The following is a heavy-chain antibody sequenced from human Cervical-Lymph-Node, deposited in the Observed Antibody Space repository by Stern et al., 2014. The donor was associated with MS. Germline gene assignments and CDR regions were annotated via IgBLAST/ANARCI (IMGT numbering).Heavy chain of an antibody. J-gene: IGHJ5*02. D-gene: IGHD4-17*01. V-gene: IGHV1-69*01. Sequence: VQLVESGAEVKKPGSSVKISCKASGDTFNSSAISWVRQAPGHGLEWMGLLIPMFGASNYAQKFRDKVTITADESTTTAYMELSSLRSEDTAVYYCARATVTPHGFDPWGQGTLVTVSS. CDR3: ARATVTPHGFDP. CDR2: LIPMFGAS. CDR1: GDTFNSSA.